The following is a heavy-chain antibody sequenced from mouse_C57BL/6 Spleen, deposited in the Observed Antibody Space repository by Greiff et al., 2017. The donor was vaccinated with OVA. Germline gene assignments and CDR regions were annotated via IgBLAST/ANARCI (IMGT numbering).Heavy chain of an antibody. V-gene: IGHV1-42*01. CDR1: GYSFTGYY. J-gene: IGHJ3*01. CDR3: ARTPTGFAY. CDR2: INPSTGGT. Sequence: EVQLVESGPELVKPGASVKISCKASGYSFTGYYMNWVKQSPEKSLEWIGEINPSTGGTTYNQKFKAKATLTVDKSSSTAHMQLKSLTSEDSAVYYCARTPTGFAYWGQGTLVTVSA.